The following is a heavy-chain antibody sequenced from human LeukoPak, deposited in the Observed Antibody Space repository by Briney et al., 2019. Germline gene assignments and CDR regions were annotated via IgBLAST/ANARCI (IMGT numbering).Heavy chain of an antibody. J-gene: IGHJ4*02. V-gene: IGHV3-23*01. D-gene: IGHD3-16*02. Sequence: GGSLRLSCAASGFTFSSYAMSWVRQAPGKGLEWVSAISGSGGSTYYADSVKGRFTISRDNSKHTLFLQMNSLRAEDTAVYYCAKVLDDYIWGSYRYFDYWGQGTLVTVSS. CDR1: GFTFSSYA. CDR2: ISGSGGST. CDR3: AKVLDDYIWGSYRYFDY.